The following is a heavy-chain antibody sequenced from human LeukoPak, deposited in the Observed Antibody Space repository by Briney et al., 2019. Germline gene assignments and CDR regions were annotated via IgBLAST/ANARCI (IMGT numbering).Heavy chain of an antibody. Sequence: SQTLSLTCAISGDSVSSNSAAWNWIRQSPSRGLEWLGRTYYRSKWYNDYAVSVKSRITINPDTSKSQFSLQLNSVTPEDTAVYYCARATMIVVVSGAPYAFDIWGQGTMVTVSS. CDR1: GDSVSSNSAA. CDR3: ARATMIVVVSGAPYAFDI. V-gene: IGHV6-1*01. D-gene: IGHD3-22*01. J-gene: IGHJ3*02. CDR2: TYYRSKWYN.